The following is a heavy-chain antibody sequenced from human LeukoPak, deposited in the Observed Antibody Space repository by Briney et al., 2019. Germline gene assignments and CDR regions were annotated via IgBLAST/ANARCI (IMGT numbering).Heavy chain of an antibody. CDR3: ARDLGKIGGNSSPFDY. D-gene: IGHD4-23*01. J-gene: IGHJ4*02. Sequence: GGSLRPSCAASGFTFSRYWMSWVRQAPGKGLEWVANINQDGSEKYYVDSVKGRFTISRDNAKNSLYLQMNSLRAEDTAVYYCARDLGKIGGNSSPFDYWGQGTLVTVSS. CDR2: INQDGSEK. CDR1: GFTFSRYW. V-gene: IGHV3-7*01.